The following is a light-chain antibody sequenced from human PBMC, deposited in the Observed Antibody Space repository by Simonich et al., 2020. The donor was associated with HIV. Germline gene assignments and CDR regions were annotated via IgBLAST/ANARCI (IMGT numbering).Light chain of an antibody. V-gene: IGKV3-11*01. CDR3: QQYYSTPPIT. Sequence: EIVLTQSPATLSLSPGERATLSCRASQSVSSYLAWYQQKPGQAPSLLIYDASNRATGIPARFSGSGSGTDFTLTISSLQAEDVAVYYCQQYYSTPPITFGGGTKVEIK. CDR1: QSVSSY. CDR2: DAS. J-gene: IGKJ4*01.